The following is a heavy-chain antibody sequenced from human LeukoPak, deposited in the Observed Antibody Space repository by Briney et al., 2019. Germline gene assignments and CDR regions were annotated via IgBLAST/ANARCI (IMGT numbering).Heavy chain of an antibody. D-gene: IGHD6-13*01. CDR2: ISSSSSYI. CDR1: GFTFSSYS. CDR3: AREPLAAAAYDAFDI. V-gene: IGHV3-21*01. Sequence: GGSLRLSCAASGFTFSSYSMNWVRQAPGKGLEWVSSISSSSSYIYYADSVKGRFTISRDNAKNSLYLQMNSLRAEDTAVYYCAREPLAAAAYDAFDIWGQGTMVTVSS. J-gene: IGHJ3*02.